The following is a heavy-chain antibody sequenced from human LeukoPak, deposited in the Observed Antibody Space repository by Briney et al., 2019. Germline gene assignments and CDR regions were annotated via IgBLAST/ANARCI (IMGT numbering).Heavy chain of an antibody. Sequence: ASVKVSCKASGYTFTSYDINWVRQATGQGLEWMGWMNPNSGNTGYAQKLQGRVTMTRNTSISTAYMELSSLRSEDTAVYYCARGPPYSSGWYDYYFDYWGQGTLVTVSS. CDR3: ARGPPYSSGWYDYYFDY. CDR2: MNPNSGNT. J-gene: IGHJ4*02. CDR1: GYTFTSYD. V-gene: IGHV1-8*01. D-gene: IGHD6-19*01.